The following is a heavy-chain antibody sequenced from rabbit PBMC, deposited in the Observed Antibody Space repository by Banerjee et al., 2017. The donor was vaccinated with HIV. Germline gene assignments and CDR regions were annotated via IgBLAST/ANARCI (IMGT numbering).Heavy chain of an antibody. CDR3: ARDLAGVIGWNFDL. V-gene: IGHV1S45*01. Sequence: SLTLSCTASGFTLSGYWMSWVRQAPGKGLEWIGCIATGSGNTYYASWAKGRFTISKTSSTTVTLQMTSLTAADTATYFCARDLAGVIGWNFDLWGQGTLVTVS. CDR2: IATGSGNT. J-gene: IGHJ4*01. D-gene: IGHD4-1*01. CDR1: GFTLSGYW.